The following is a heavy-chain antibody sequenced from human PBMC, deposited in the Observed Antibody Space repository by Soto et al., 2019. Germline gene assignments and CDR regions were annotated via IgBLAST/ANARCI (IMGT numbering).Heavy chain of an antibody. D-gene: IGHD3-22*01. CDR3: ARSLYDSSGYPLAPRYYYYGMDV. CDR1: GRTFSSYA. Sequence: RASVKVSCKASGRTFSSYAISWVRQAPGQGLEWMGWIIPIFGTANYAQKFQGRVTITADESTSTAYMELSSLRSEDTAVYYCARSLYDSSGYPLAPRYYYYGMDVWGQGTTVTVSS. CDR2: IIPIFGTA. V-gene: IGHV1-69*13. J-gene: IGHJ6*02.